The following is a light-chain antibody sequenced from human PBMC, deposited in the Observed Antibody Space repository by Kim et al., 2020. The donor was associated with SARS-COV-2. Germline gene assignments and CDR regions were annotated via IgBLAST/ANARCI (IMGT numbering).Light chain of an antibody. CDR2: GDD. CDR1: SFSIGTHS. CDR3: ATWDDTLSGFMI. J-gene: IGLJ2*01. Sequence: VTITCSETSFSIGTHSVNWYKQCPRWAPRLLIYGDDQRPSGVPDRISASKSGTSASLAISGLQSDDEADYYCATWDDTLSGFMIFGGGTQLTVL. V-gene: IGLV1-44*01.